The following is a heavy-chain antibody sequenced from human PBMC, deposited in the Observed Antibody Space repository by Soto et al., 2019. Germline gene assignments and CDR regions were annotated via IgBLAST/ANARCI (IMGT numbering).Heavy chain of an antibody. D-gene: IGHD2-2*01. V-gene: IGHV1-24*01. Sequence: GASVKVSCKVSGYTLTELSMHWVRQAPGKGLEWMGGFDPEDGETIYAQKFQGRVTMTEDTSTDTAYMELSSLRSEDTAVYYCATDCSSTSCPHLYAFDIWGQGTMVTVSS. CDR2: FDPEDGET. CDR1: GYTLTELS. J-gene: IGHJ3*02. CDR3: ATDCSSTSCPHLYAFDI.